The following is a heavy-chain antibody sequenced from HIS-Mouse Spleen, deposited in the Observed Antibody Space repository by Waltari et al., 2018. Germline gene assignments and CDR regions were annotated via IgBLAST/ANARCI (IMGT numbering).Heavy chain of an antibody. CDR1: GYSISSGYY. J-gene: IGHJ3*02. Sequence: LVKPSETLSLTCTVSGYSISSGYYWGWLRQPPGKGLEWIGSIYHSGSTYYNPSLKSRVTISVDTSKNQFSLKLSSVTAADTAVYYCARRPDYDAFDIWGQGTMVTVSS. CDR3: ARRPDYDAFDI. V-gene: IGHV4-38-2*02. D-gene: IGHD3-16*01. CDR2: IYHSGST.